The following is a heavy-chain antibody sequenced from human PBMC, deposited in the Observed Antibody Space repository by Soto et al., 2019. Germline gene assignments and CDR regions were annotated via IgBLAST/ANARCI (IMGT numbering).Heavy chain of an antibody. CDR1: GGSISSGYYY. CDR3: ARVPSPYGDKGGAFDI. V-gene: IGHV4-30-4*01. J-gene: IGHJ3*02. CDR2: IYYSGST. D-gene: IGHD4-17*01. Sequence: QVQLQESGPGLVKPSQTLSLTCTVSGGSISSGYYYWRWIRQPPGKGLEWIGYIYYSGSTYYNPALTSRLTISVDTSKNQFSLKLSSVTAADTAVYYCARVPSPYGDKGGAFDIWGQGTMVTVSS.